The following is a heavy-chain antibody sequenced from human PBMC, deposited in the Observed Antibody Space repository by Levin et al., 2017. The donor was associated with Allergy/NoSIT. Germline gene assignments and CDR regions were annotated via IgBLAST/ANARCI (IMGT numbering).Heavy chain of an antibody. J-gene: IGHJ4*02. CDR3: ARDHGSGLVATMPDC. CDR1: GFTFSSHS. CDR2: ISSGSSFI. D-gene: IGHD5-12*01. Sequence: GGSLRLSCAVSGFTFSSHSMSWVRQAPGKGLEWVSSISSGSSFIYYADSVKGRFTVSRDNANNSLFLEMNSLRVEDTAVYFCARDHGSGLVATMPDCWGQGTLVTVSS. V-gene: IGHV3-21*01.